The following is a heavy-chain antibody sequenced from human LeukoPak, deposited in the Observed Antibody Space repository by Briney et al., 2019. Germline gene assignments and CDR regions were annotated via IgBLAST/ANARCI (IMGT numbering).Heavy chain of an antibody. J-gene: IGHJ4*02. V-gene: IGHV3-30-3*01. CDR3: AAYYYDSSGYYYGSY. Sequence: GGSLRLSCAASGFTFSSYAMHWVRQAPGKGLEWVAVISYDGSNKYYADSVKGRFTISRDNSKNTLYLQMNSLRAEDTAVYYCAAYYYDSSGYYYGSYWGQGTLVTVSS. CDR1: GFTFSSYA. D-gene: IGHD3-22*01. CDR2: ISYDGSNK.